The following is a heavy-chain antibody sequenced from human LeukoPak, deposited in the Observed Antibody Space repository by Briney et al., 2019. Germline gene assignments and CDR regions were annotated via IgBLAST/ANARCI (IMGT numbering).Heavy chain of an antibody. Sequence: GGSLRLSCAASGFSVSTFSMHWVRQVPGKGLVWVSRFKWDGIVSYADSVKDRFTISRDNAKNTVLLQMDSLRAEDTALYYCAGEDVPLFKDAFDIWGQGTMVTVPS. CDR2: FKWDGIV. CDR1: GFSVSTFS. V-gene: IGHV3-74*01. CDR3: AGEDVPLFKDAFDI. D-gene: IGHD2-2*01. J-gene: IGHJ3*02.